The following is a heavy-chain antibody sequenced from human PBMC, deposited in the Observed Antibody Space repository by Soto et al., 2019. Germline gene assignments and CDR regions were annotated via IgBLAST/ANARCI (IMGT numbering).Heavy chain of an antibody. Sequence: LGCASSGETVYSRSFAGCWIQQPPGKGLEWIGYIYYSGSTNYNPSLKSRVTISVDTSKNQFSLKLSSVTAADTAVYYCSRAKGDFWSGYYFGPDYWGQGTLVTGSS. CDR2: IYYSGST. CDR1: GETVYSRSFA. J-gene: IGHJ4*02. D-gene: IGHD3-3*01. CDR3: SRAKGDFWSGYYFGPDY. V-gene: IGHV4-61*01.